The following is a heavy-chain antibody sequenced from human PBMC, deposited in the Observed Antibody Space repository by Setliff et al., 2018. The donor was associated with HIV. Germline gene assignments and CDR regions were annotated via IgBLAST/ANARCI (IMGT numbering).Heavy chain of an antibody. CDR3: ARGGGLKPFGYQLDY. CDR1: GYTFSRFG. D-gene: IGHD2-2*01. Sequence: ASVKVSCKASGYTFSRFGITWVRQAPGQGLEWMGWISVYNGNRDYALNFQGRVTLTTDTSASTAYMELTSLRSDDTAVCYCARGGGLKPFGYQLDYWGQGTLVTVSS. J-gene: IGHJ4*02. CDR2: ISVYNGNR. V-gene: IGHV1-18*01.